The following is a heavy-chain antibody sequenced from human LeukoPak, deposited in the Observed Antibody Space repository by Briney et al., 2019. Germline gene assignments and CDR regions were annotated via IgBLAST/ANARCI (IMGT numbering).Heavy chain of an antibody. CDR1: GYTFTSYD. CDR3: ARALFKGLRFLEWLPYYFDY. CDR2: MNPNSGNT. Sequence: ASVKVSCKASGYTFTSYDINWVRQATGQGLEWMGWMNPNSGNTGYAQKFQGRVTMTRNTSISTAYMELSSLRSEDTAVYYCARALFKGLRFLEWLPYYFDYWGQGTLVTVSS. V-gene: IGHV1-8*01. J-gene: IGHJ4*02. D-gene: IGHD3-3*01.